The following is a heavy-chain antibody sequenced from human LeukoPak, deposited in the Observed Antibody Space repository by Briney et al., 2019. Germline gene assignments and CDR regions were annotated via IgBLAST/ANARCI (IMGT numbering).Heavy chain of an antibody. CDR3: ARVPPYYYDSSGTFLGPFDN. D-gene: IGHD3-22*01. V-gene: IGHV1-69*04. CDR2: IIPILGIA. Sequence: EASVTVSFKASGGTFSSYAISWVRQAPGQGLEWMGRIIPILGIANYAQKFQGRVTITADKSTSTAYMELSSLRSEDTAVYYCARVPPYYYDSSGTFLGPFDNWGQGTLVTVSS. J-gene: IGHJ4*02. CDR1: GGTFSSYA.